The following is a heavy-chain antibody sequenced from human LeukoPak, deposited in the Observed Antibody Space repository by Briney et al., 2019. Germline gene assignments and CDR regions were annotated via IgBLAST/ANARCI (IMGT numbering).Heavy chain of an antibody. CDR3: TKPVGAPVRGWFDP. J-gene: IGHJ5*02. CDR2: ISGSGGST. D-gene: IGHD1-26*01. CDR1: GFTFSRHW. V-gene: IGHV3-23*01. Sequence: GGSLRLSCAASGFTFSRHWMSWVRQAPGKGLEWVSAISGSGGSTYYADSVKGRFTISRDNSKNTLYLQMNYLRVDDTAIYYCTKPVGAPVRGWFDPWGQGTLVTVSS.